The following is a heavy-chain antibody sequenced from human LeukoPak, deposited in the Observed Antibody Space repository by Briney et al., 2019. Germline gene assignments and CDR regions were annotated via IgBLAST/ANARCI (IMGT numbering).Heavy chain of an antibody. CDR1: GFTFSSYW. V-gene: IGHV3-74*01. J-gene: IGHJ6*03. CDR2: INSDGSST. CDR3: AKGGERGYSYGYLDYYMDV. D-gene: IGHD5-18*01. Sequence: GGSLRLSCAASGFTFSSYWMHWVRQAPGKGLVWVSRINSDGSSTSYADSVKGRFTISRDNAKNTLYLQMNSLRAEDTAVYYCAKGGERGYSYGYLDYYMDVWGKGTTVTISS.